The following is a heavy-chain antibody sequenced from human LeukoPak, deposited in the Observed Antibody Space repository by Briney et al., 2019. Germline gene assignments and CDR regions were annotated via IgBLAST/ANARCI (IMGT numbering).Heavy chain of an antibody. J-gene: IGHJ4*02. CDR3: ARDWGKGDY. CDR2: IWYDGSNK. CDR1: GFTFSDYG. Sequence: GGSLRLSCAASGFTFSDYGIHWVRQAPGKGLEWVSLIWYDGSNKYYADSVKGRFTISRDNSKNTLYLQMNSLRAEDTAVYYCARDWGKGDYWGQGTLVTVSS. D-gene: IGHD3-16*01. V-gene: IGHV3-33*08.